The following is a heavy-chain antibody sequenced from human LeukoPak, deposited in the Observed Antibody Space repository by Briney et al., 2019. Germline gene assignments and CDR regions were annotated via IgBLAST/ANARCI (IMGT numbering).Heavy chain of an antibody. Sequence: PGGSLRLSCAASGFTFNNYPMHWVRQAPGKGLEWVALISGDGSVTYYADSVKGRFTISRDNSKNSLYLQMNSLRAEDTAVYYCVRDRFHSSGWYWYFDYWGQGTLVTVSS. CDR2: ISGDGSVT. CDR3: VRDRFHSSGWYWYFDY. D-gene: IGHD6-19*01. CDR1: GFTFNNYP. V-gene: IGHV3-43*02. J-gene: IGHJ4*02.